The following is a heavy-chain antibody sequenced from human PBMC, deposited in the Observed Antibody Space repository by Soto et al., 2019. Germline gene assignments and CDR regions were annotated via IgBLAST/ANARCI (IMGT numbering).Heavy chain of an antibody. V-gene: IGHV4-39*01. CDR1: GGSISSSSYY. J-gene: IGHJ4*02. D-gene: IGHD6-19*01. CDR2: IYYSGST. CDR3: ARSWRVRWILALPFDY. Sequence: WETLSLTCTVSGGSISSSSYYWGWIRQPPGKGLEWIGSIYYSGSTYYNPPLKSRVTISVDTSKNQSSLKLSSVTAADTAVYYCARSWRVRWILALPFDYWGQGTLVTVSS.